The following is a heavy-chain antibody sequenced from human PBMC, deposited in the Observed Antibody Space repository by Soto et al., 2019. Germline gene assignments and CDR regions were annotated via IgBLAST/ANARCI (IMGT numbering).Heavy chain of an antibody. CDR2: IWYDGSNK. J-gene: IGHJ6*03. CDR3: ARVPLPLNYGDYHYYYMDV. CDR1: GFTFSSYG. V-gene: IGHV3-33*01. Sequence: GGSLRLSCAASGFTFSSYGMHWVRQAPGKGLEWVAVIWYDGSNKYYADSVKGRFTISRDNSKNTLYLQMNSLRAEDTAVYYCARVPLPLNYGDYHYYYMDVWGKGTTVTVSS. D-gene: IGHD4-17*01.